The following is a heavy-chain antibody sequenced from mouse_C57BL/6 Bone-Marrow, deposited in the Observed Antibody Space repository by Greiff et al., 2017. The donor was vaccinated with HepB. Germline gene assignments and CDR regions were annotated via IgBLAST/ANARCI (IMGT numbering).Heavy chain of an antibody. D-gene: IGHD1-1*01. CDR1: GYTFTSYW. CDR2: IDHSDSYT. J-gene: IGHJ2*01. CDR3: ARIYGSSLFDY. V-gene: IGHV1-69*01. Sequence: VQLQQPGAELVMPGASVKLSCKASGYTFTSYWMHWVKQRPGQGLEWIGEIDHSDSYTNYNQKFKGKSTLTVDKSSSTAYMQLSSLTSEDSAVYYCARIYGSSLFDYWGQGTTLTVSS.